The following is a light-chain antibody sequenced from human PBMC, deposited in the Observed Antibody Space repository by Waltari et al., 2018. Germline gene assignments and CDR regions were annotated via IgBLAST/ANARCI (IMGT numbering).Light chain of an antibody. CDR2: VHSGGTQ. V-gene: IGLV4-69*01. Sequence: QVVLTQSPSASASRGASVKLTCTLSSGHSNYAIAWHQPQPGEGPRFLMKVHSGGTQFKGDGIPDRFTGSSSGSERYLTISRLQSDDEADYYCQTWVTGVHVVFGGGTKLTVL. CDR3: QTWVTGVHVV. J-gene: IGLJ2*01. CDR1: SGHSNYA.